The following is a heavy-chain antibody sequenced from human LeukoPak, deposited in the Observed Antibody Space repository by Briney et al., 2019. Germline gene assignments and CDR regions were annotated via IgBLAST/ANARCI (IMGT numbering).Heavy chain of an antibody. CDR3: SRGGQRNGDKGGGMDV. V-gene: IGHV3-33*01. CDR2: IRYDGSNK. J-gene: IGHJ6*02. D-gene: IGHD4-17*01. CDR1: GFTFSSYG. Sequence: GGSLRLSCAASGFTFSSYGMHWVRQAPGKGLEWVAVIRYDGSNKYYADSVKGRFTISRDKSNNTLYLQMNSLRAEDRSGDYCSRGGQRNGDKGGGMDVWGQGTTVTVSS.